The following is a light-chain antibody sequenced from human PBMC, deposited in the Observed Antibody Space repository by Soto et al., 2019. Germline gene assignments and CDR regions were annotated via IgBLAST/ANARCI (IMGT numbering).Light chain of an antibody. J-gene: IGKJ2*01. CDR2: TTS. Sequence: DIQMTQSPSSLSASVGDRVTITCRASQSISTYLNWYQQKPGKAPNLLIYTTSNLESGVPSRFSASGSGTEFTLTISSLQPDDFATYYCQQYNSYLYTFGQGTRWR. V-gene: IGKV1-5*01. CDR3: QQYNSYLYT. CDR1: QSISTY.